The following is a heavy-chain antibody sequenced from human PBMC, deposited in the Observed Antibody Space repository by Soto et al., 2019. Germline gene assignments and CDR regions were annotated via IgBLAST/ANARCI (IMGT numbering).Heavy chain of an antibody. CDR1: GFTISSYD. V-gene: IGHV3-13*01. J-gene: IGHJ6*02. CDR2: IGTAGDT. D-gene: IGHD3-10*01. CDR3: ARGDGSGSYPSYGMDV. Sequence: EMQLVDSGGGLVQLGGSLRLSCAASGFTISSYDMHWVRQATGKGLEWVSAIGTAGDTYYPGSVKGRFTISRENAKNSLYLQMNSLRAEDTAVYYCARGDGSGSYPSYGMDVWGQGTTVTVSS.